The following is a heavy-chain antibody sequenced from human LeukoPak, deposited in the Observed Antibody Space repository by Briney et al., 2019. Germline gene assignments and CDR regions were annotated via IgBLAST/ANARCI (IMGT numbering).Heavy chain of an antibody. D-gene: IGHD3-9*01. CDR3: ARGADYDILTGYMDV. CDR1: GFTFNRYG. CDR2: ISGSGGTT. J-gene: IGHJ6*03. V-gene: IGHV3-23*01. Sequence: PGGSLRLSCAASGFTFNRYGMSWVRQAPGKGLEWVSAISGSGGTTYYADSVKGRFTISRANAKNSLYLEMNSLRAEDTAVYYCARGADYDILTGYMDVWGKGTTVTVSS.